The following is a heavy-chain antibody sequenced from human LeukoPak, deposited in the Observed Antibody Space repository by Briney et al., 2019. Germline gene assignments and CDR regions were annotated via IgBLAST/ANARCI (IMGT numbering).Heavy chain of an antibody. D-gene: IGHD6-13*01. Sequence: PSETLSLTCTVSGGSISSYYWSWIRQPPGKGLEWIGYIYYSGSTNYNPSLKSRVTISVETSKNQFSLKLRSVTAADTAVYYCARDGRSSWEVSYAFDIWGQGTMVTVSS. CDR2: IYYSGST. V-gene: IGHV4-59*01. CDR1: GGSISSYY. J-gene: IGHJ3*02. CDR3: ARDGRSSWEVSYAFDI.